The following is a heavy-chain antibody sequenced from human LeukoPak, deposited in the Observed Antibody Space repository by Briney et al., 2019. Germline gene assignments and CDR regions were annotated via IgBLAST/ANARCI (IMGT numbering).Heavy chain of an antibody. CDR3: AKVKDGYTRSGWYFDL. Sequence: GGSLRLSCAASGFTFADYAMHWVRQAPGKGLEWVSGISWNSGSIGYADSVKGRFTISRDNAKNSLYLQMNSLRAEDTALYYCAKVKDGYTRSGWYFDLWGRGTLVTVSS. CDR1: GFTFADYA. CDR2: ISWNSGSI. V-gene: IGHV3-9*01. J-gene: IGHJ2*01. D-gene: IGHD5-24*01.